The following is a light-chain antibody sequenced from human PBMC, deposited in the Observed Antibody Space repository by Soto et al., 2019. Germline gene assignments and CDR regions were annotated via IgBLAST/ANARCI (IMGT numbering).Light chain of an antibody. V-gene: IGKV3-20*01. J-gene: IGKJ2*01. CDR2: GAS. CDR1: QSISSRY. CDR3: QQFRSSPPAFT. Sequence: ESMLTQSPGTLSLSPGERATLSCRASQSISSRYLTWYQHKPGQAPRLLIYGASIRATGIPDRFSGSGSGTVFTLTISRLEPEDFAVYYCQQFRSSPPAFTFGQGTKLEI.